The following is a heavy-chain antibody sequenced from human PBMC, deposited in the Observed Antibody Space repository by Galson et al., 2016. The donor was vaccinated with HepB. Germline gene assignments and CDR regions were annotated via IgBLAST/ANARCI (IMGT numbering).Heavy chain of an antibody. CDR1: GYTFTGYY. CDR3: ARDFLRGGWTLFDY. Sequence: SVKVSCKASGYTFTGYYIHWVRQAPGPGPEWMGWIDPSSGDTNYPQRFRGRVTMTRDTSSSTTYMEPSRLRSDDTAVYYCARDFLRGGWTLFDYWGQGALVTVSS. V-gene: IGHV1-2*02. CDR2: IDPSSGDT. D-gene: IGHD6-19*01. J-gene: IGHJ4*02.